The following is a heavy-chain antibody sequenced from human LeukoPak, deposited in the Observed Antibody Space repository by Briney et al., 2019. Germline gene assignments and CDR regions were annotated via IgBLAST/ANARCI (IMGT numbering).Heavy chain of an antibody. CDR1: GYTFTGYY. D-gene: IGHD3-22*01. Sequence: ASVKVSCKASGYTFTGYYMHWVRQAPGQGLEWMGWINPNSGGTNYAQKFQGRVTMTRDTSISTAYMELSRLRSDDTAVYYCARAYRVTMIHRPGNWFDPWGQGTLVFVSS. J-gene: IGHJ5*02. V-gene: IGHV1-2*02. CDR3: ARAYRVTMIHRPGNWFDP. CDR2: INPNSGGT.